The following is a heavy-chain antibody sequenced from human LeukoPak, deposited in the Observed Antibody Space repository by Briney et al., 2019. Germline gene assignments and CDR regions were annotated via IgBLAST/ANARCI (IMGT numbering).Heavy chain of an antibody. J-gene: IGHJ4*02. CDR2: IYHSGST. V-gene: IGHV4-4*02. D-gene: IGHD5-18*01. CDR3: ARGFQLRPPFSWLNSYGSFDY. CDR1: GGSISSSNW. Sequence: SGTLSLTCAVSGGSISSSNWWSWVRQPPGKGPEWIGEIYHSGSTNYNPSLKSRVTISVDKSKNQFSLKLSSVTAADTAVYYCARGFQLRPPFSWLNSYGSFDYWGQGTLVTVSS.